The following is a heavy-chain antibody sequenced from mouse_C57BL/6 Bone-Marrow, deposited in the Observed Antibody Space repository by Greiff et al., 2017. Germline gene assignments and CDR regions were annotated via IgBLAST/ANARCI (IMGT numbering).Heavy chain of an antibody. J-gene: IGHJ3*01. CDR1: GYTFTSYW. Sequence: QVQLQQSGAVLAKPGASVKLSCKASGYTFTSYWMHWVKQRPGQGLEWIGYINPSSGYTKYNQKFKDKATLTADKSSSTAYMQLSSLTYEDSAVYYCASGSSNYSWFAYWGQGTLVTVSA. CDR2: INPSSGYT. CDR3: ASGSSNYSWFAY. D-gene: IGHD2-5*01. V-gene: IGHV1-7*01.